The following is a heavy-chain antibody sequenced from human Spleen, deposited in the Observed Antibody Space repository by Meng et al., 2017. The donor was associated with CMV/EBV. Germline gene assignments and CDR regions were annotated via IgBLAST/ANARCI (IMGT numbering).Heavy chain of an antibody. J-gene: IGHJ3*01. CDR2: IRSNGNDM. D-gene: IGHD1-14*01. V-gene: IGHV3-30*02. CDR1: GFTFNNYG. CDR3: ASIGNDAFDF. Sequence: GGSLRLSCAASGFTFNNYGMHWVRQAPGKGLEWVAFIRSNGNDMYYADSVKGRFTISRDNSRNTLFLQMNSLGTEDTAVYYCASIGNDAFDFWGQGTMVTVSS.